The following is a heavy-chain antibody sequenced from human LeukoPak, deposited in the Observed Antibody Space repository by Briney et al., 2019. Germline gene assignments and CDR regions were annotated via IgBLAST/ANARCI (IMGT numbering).Heavy chain of an antibody. V-gene: IGHV3-21*01. CDR3: ASDFRKGPSDFDY. CDR2: ISSSSSYI. Sequence: PGGSLRLSCAASGFTFSSYNMNWVRQAPGKGLEWVSSISSSSSYIYYADSVKGRFTISRDNAKNSLYLQMNSLRAEDTAVYYCASDFRKGPSDFDYWGQGTLVTVSS. J-gene: IGHJ4*02. CDR1: GFTFSSYN. D-gene: IGHD2/OR15-2a*01.